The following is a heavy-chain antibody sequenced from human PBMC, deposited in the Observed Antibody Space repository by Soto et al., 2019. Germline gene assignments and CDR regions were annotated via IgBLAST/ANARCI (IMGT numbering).Heavy chain of an antibody. Sequence: QVQLVQSGAEVKKPGASVKVSCKASGYTFTSYAMHWVRQAPGQRLEWMGWINAGNGNTKYSQKFQGRVTITRDTSASTAYKELSSLRSEDTAVYYCARDPRAQLVIPENWFDPWGQGTLVTVSS. J-gene: IGHJ5*02. CDR2: INAGNGNT. CDR3: ARDPRAQLVIPENWFDP. D-gene: IGHD6-6*01. CDR1: GYTFTSYA. V-gene: IGHV1-3*01.